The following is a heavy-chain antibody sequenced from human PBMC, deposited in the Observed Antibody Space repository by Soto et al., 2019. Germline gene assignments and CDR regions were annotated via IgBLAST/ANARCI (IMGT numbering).Heavy chain of an antibody. J-gene: IGHJ4*02. D-gene: IGHD6-13*01. CDR3: AIDGEQPLVEPTDY. CDR1: GYTFTSYG. CDR2: ISAYNGNT. Sequence: ASVKVSCKASGYTFTSYGISWVRQAPGEGLEWMGWISAYNGNTNYAQKLQVRVTMTTDTSTSKAYMELRSLRSDDTAVHYCAIDGEQPLVEPTDYCAQGTMVTFYS. V-gene: IGHV1-18*04.